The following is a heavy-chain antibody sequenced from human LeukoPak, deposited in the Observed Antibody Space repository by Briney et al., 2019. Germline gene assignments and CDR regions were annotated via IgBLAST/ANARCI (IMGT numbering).Heavy chain of an antibody. V-gene: IGHV4-38-2*01. CDR1: GYSITNGYY. CDR3: ARRYSNYFFDY. D-gene: IGHD4-11*01. CDR2: IYYSGNT. J-gene: IGHJ4*02. Sequence: PSETLSLTCGVSGYSITNGYYWAWIRQPPGKGLGWIGNIYYSGNTYYNPSLKSRVTISVDTSKNQFSLMVSSVTAADTAVYYCARRYSNYFFDYWGQGTLVTVSS.